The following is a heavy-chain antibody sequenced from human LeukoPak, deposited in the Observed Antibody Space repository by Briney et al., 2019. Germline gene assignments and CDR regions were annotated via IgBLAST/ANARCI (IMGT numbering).Heavy chain of an antibody. V-gene: IGHV3-74*03. CDR3: TRDYGA. CDR2: DNSDGFST. J-gene: IGHJ5*02. Sequence: GGSLRLSCAASGFTFSRYWMHWVRQAPGKGLVWVARDNSDGFSTTYADSVKGRFTISRDNTKNTLYLQMNRLRAEDTAVYYCTRDYGAWGQGTLVTVSS. CDR1: GFTFSRYW. D-gene: IGHD4/OR15-4a*01.